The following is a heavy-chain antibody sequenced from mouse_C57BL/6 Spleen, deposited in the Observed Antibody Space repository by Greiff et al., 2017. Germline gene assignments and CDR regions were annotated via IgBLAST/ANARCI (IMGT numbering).Heavy chain of an antibody. CDR3: ARYWDDYFDY. V-gene: IGHV1-81*01. Sequence: VQLVESGAELARPGASVKLSCTASGYTFTSYGISWVKQRTGQGLEWIGEMYPRSGNTYYTETCTGKAALTADKSSRTAYMELRSLTSEDSAVYFCARYWDDYFDYWGQGTTLTVSS. CDR2: MYPRSGNT. J-gene: IGHJ2*01. D-gene: IGHD4-1*01. CDR1: GYTFTSYG.